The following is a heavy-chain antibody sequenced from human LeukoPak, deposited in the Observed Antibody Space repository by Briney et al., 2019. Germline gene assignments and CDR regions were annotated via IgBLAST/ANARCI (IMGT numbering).Heavy chain of an antibody. CDR1: GFSLSGHW. J-gene: IGHJ4*02. CDR3: ARGPNSNWSGLDF. Sequence: GGSLRLSCTASGFSLSGHWLHWARKLPGKGLVWVSRISPTGSTTSYADSVKGRFTVSRDSAKNTLYLQVNNLRAEDTAVYYCARGPNSNWSGLDFWGQGTLLTVSS. V-gene: IGHV3-74*01. CDR2: ISPTGSTT. D-gene: IGHD6-6*01.